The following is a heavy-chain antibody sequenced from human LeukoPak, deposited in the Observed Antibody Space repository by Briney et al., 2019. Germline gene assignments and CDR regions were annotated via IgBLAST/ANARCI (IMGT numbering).Heavy chain of an antibody. J-gene: IGHJ4*02. CDR3: AKGAWSTIYTLDY. D-gene: IGHD6-19*01. CDR1: GFTFSSYA. CDR2: VSGSGVST. V-gene: IGHV3-23*01. Sequence: GGSLRLSSAASGFTFSSYAMSWVRQAPGKGLEWVSAVSGSGVSTYYADSVKGRFTISRDNSKNTLYLQMNSLRAEDTAVYYCAKGAWSTIYTLDYWGQGTLATVSS.